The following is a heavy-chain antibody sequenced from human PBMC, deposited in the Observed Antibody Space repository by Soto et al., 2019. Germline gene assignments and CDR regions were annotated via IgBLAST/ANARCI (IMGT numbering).Heavy chain of an antibody. CDR1: GYTLTELS. V-gene: IGHV1-24*01. CDR3: ATAGNSSTSYVDTDYYYYYMDV. Sequence: ASVKVSCKVSGYTLTELSMHWVRQAPGKGLEWMGGFDPEDGETIYAQKFQGRVTTTEDTSTDTAYMELSSLRSEDTAVYYCATAGNSSTSYVDTDYYYYYMDVWGKGTTVTVSS. CDR2: FDPEDGET. D-gene: IGHD2-2*01. J-gene: IGHJ6*03.